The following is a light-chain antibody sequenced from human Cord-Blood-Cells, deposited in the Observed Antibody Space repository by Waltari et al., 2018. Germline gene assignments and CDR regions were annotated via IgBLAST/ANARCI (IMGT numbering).Light chain of an antibody. CDR2: EVS. J-gene: IGLJ1*01. V-gene: IGLV2-23*02. Sequence: QSALTQPASVSGSPGQSITISCTGTSSDVGSYNLVYWYQHHPGKAPKLLIYEVSKRPSGVSNRFSGSKSGNTASLTRSGLQAEDEADYYCCSYAGSSTYVFGTGTKVTVL. CDR1: SSDVGSYNL. CDR3: CSYAGSSTYV.